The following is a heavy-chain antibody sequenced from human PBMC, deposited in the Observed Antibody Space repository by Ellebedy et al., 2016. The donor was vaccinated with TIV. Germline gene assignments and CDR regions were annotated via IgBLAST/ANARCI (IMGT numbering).Heavy chain of an antibody. CDR1: GYTFTGYY. V-gene: IGHV1-2*02. Sequence: ASVKVSCKASGYTFTGYYMHWVRQAPGQGLEWMGWINPNSGGTNYAQKFRGRVTMTRNTSISTAYMELSSLRSEDTAVYYCARLNGDWVGFDYWGQGTLVTVSS. CDR2: INPNSGGT. J-gene: IGHJ4*02. D-gene: IGHD4-17*01. CDR3: ARLNGDWVGFDY.